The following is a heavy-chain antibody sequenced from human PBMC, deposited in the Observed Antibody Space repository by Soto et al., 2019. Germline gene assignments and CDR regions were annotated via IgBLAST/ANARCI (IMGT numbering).Heavy chain of an antibody. Sequence: QEQLVESGGDVVQPGRSLTLSCAASGFTFSAKAMHWVRQAPGKGLEWVAVIAYDGTIKIYRDSVKGRFTISRDDSKSTLYLQMNSLRPEDTAVYYCARDKIKGAPDYLDSWGQGTLVTVSS. V-gene: IGHV3-30-3*01. D-gene: IGHD1-26*01. CDR3: ARDKIKGAPDYLDS. CDR1: GFTFSAKA. J-gene: IGHJ4*02. CDR2: IAYDGTIK.